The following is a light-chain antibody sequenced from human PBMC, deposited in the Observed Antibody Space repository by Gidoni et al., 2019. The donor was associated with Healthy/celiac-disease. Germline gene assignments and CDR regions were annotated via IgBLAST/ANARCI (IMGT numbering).Light chain of an antibody. J-gene: IGKJ3*01. CDR1: QGISSA. Sequence: AIQLTQSPSSLSASVGDRVTITCRASQGISSALAWYQQKPGKAPKFLSYDASSLESGVPSRFSGSGAGTDFPPTISSLQPEDFAPYSCQQFNNYIFTLGPGTNVDIK. CDR3: QQFNNYIFT. CDR2: DAS. V-gene: IGKV1D-13*01.